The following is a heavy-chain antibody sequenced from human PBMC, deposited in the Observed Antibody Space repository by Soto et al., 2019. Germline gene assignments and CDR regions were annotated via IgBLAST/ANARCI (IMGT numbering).Heavy chain of an antibody. J-gene: IGHJ6*03. V-gene: IGHV1-18*01. CDR3: ARDRRLAVAGRFYYYYYMYV. Sequence: GASVKVSCKASVYTFPSYGIYGVRQAPGQGLEWMGWISAYNGDTNYAQKLQGRVTMTTDTSPSTAYMELRSLRSDDTAVYYCARDRRLAVAGRFYYYYYMYVWGQGTTVTVSS. D-gene: IGHD6-19*01. CDR2: ISAYNGDT. CDR1: VYTFPSYG.